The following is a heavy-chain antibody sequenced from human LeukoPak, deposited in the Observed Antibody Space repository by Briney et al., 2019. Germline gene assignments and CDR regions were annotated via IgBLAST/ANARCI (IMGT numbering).Heavy chain of an antibody. V-gene: IGHV1-8*01. CDR3: TRSVRNGHIDY. CDR1: GYTFTTYD. Sequence: GASVKVSCKASGYTFTTYDINWVRQATGQGLEWMGWMNPNNGNTGYAQKFQGSVTMTRATSISTAYMELSSLTFEDTAVYYCTRSVRNGHIDYWGQGTLVTASS. J-gene: IGHJ4*02. CDR2: MNPNNGNT. D-gene: IGHD2-8*01.